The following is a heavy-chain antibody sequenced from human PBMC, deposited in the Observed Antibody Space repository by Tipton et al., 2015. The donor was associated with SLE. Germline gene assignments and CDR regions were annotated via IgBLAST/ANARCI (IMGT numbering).Heavy chain of an antibody. Sequence: TLSLTCTVSGGSISSGGYYWSWIRQHPGKGLEWIGYIYYSGSTNYNPSLKSRVTISVDTSKNQFSLKLSSVTAADTAVYYCARGHSSSWSDYFDYWGQGTLVTVSS. V-gene: IGHV4-61*08. J-gene: IGHJ4*02. D-gene: IGHD6-13*01. CDR3: ARGHSSSWSDYFDY. CDR2: IYYSGST. CDR1: GGSISSGGYY.